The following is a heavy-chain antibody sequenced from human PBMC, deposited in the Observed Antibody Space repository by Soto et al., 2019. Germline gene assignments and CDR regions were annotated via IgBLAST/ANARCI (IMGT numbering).Heavy chain of an antibody. D-gene: IGHD6-13*01. CDR2: ISGSGGST. CDR3: AKDSSSWSYNWFDP. J-gene: IGHJ5*02. CDR1: GFIFSIYT. V-gene: IGHV3-23*01. Sequence: GGSLIHWGAAAGFIFSIYTMIWVRHAQGKGLEWVSAISGSGGSTYYADSVKGRFTISRDNSKNTLYLQMNSLRAEDTAVYYCAKDSSSWSYNWFDPWGQGTPVPVSS.